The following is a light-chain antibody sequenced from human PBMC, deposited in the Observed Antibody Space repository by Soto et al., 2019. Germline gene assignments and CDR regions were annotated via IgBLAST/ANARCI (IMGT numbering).Light chain of an antibody. Sequence: EIVLTHSPATLSLSPGDRATLSFSSSQSISSYLAWYQQKPGQAPRLLIYDASSRATGIPDRFSGSGSGTEFTLTISSLQSEDFAVYYCQQYNNWPLFGPGTKVDI. CDR1: QSISSY. J-gene: IGKJ3*01. CDR3: QQYNNWPL. V-gene: IGKV3D-15*01. CDR2: DAS.